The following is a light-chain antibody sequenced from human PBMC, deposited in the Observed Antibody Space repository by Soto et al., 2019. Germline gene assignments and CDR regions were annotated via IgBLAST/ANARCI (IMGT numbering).Light chain of an antibody. J-gene: IGLJ2*01. V-gene: IGLV1-40*01. Sequence: QSVLTQPPSVSGAPGQRVTISCTGTSPNIGEGYDDTWYHQLPGTPPKLLIYGNNNRPSGVPDRFSGSKSGTSASLAISGLQAEDEADYYCQSYDSSLSGVVFGGGTKLTVL. CDR3: QSYDSSLSGVV. CDR2: GNN. CDR1: SPNIGEGYD.